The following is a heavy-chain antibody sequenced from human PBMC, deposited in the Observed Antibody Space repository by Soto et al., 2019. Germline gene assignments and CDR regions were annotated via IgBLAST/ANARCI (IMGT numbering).Heavy chain of an antibody. V-gene: IGHV5-10-1*01. CDR3: ARLPAMVTYYCYGIDV. CDR2: IHPSGSYT. CDR1: GYIFTSYW. D-gene: IGHD5-18*01. Sequence: GEALKISCKCSGYIFTSYWSSWVRQMGGKGVGRGGIIHPSGSYTNSNQSFQGHATISADKSISTAYLQWRSLKASDTAMYYCARLPAMVTYYCYGIDVWGQGTTVTVSS. J-gene: IGHJ6*02.